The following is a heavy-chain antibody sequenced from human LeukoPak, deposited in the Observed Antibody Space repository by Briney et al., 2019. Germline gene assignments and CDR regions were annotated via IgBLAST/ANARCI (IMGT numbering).Heavy chain of an antibody. CDR2: ISYDGSNK. D-gene: IGHD3-9*01. CDR1: GFTFSSYA. J-gene: IGHJ4*02. CDR3: ARVTRPPPARYFDIDY. Sequence: GGSLRLSCAASGFTFSSYAMHWVRQAPGKGLEWEAVISYDGSNKYYADSVKGRFTISRDNSKNTLYLQMNSLRAEDTAVYYCARVTRPPPARYFDIDYWGQGTLVTVSS. V-gene: IGHV3-30-3*01.